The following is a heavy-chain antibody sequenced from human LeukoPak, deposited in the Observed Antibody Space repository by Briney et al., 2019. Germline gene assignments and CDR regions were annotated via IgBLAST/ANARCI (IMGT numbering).Heavy chain of an antibody. CDR3: AKAFGTNGYYQLPIDF. V-gene: IGHV3-23*01. D-gene: IGHD3-22*01. CDR2: IGGSDGNT. CDR1: GFTFGSYA. J-gene: IGHJ4*02. Sequence: PGGSLRLSCAASGFTFGSYAMSWVRQAPENGLEWVSAIGGSDGNTYYADSVKGRFTISRDNSKNTLYLQMNSLRAEDTAFYYCAKAFGTNGYYQLPIDFWGQGTLVTVST.